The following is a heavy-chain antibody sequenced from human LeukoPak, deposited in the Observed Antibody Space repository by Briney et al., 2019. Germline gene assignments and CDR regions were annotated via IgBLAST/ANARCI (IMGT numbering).Heavy chain of an antibody. Sequence: PSETLSLTCTVSGGSISSYYWSWIRQPPGKGLEWIGYIYYSGSTNYNPSLKSRVTISVDTSKNQFSLKLSSVTAADTAVYYCAATDYYDSSGYYWGQGTLVTVSS. V-gene: IGHV4-59*08. D-gene: IGHD3-22*01. J-gene: IGHJ4*02. CDR1: GGSISSYY. CDR2: IYYSGST. CDR3: AATDYYDSSGYY.